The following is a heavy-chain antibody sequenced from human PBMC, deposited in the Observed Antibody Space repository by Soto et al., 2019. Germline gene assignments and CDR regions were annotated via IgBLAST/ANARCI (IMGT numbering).Heavy chain of an antibody. D-gene: IGHD1-26*01. Sequence: QVQLVQSGAEVKKPGSSVKVSCKASGGTFSSYSINWVRQAPGQRIEWMGEIIPIFGTANYAQKFQRRVTITVDVSTSTASMEVISLISEGTAVYYGERDGGRYAWGIDYWGQGTLVTVSS. CDR3: ERDGGRYAWGIDY. J-gene: IGHJ4*02. CDR1: GGTFSSYS. V-gene: IGHV1-69*01. CDR2: IIPIFGTA.